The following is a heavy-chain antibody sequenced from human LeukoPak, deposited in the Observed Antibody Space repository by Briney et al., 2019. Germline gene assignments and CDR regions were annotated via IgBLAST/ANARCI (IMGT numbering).Heavy chain of an antibody. CDR1: GFTFSSYS. J-gene: IGHJ6*02. CDR2: ISSSSSTI. CDR3: ARGGGYYSYYYYYGMGV. Sequence: PGGSLRLSCAASGFTFSSYSMNWVRQAPGKGLEWVSYISSSSSTIYYADSVKGRFTISRDNAKNSLYLQMNSLRAEDTAVYYCARGGGYYSYYYYYGMGVWGQGTTVTVSS. D-gene: IGHD3-22*01. V-gene: IGHV3-48*01.